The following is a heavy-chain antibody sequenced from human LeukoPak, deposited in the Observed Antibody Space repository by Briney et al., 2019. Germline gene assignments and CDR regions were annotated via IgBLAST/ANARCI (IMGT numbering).Heavy chain of an antibody. CDR3: AREKITFGGRNNWFDP. J-gene: IGHJ5*02. CDR1: GGSISSYY. CDR2: IYYSGST. Sequence: SETLSLTCTISGGSISSYYWSWIRQPPGKGLEWIGYIYYSGSTNYNPSLKSRVTISVDTSKNQFSLKLSSVTAADTAVYYCAREKITFGGRNNWFDPWGQGTLVTVSS. V-gene: IGHV4-59*01. D-gene: IGHD3-16*01.